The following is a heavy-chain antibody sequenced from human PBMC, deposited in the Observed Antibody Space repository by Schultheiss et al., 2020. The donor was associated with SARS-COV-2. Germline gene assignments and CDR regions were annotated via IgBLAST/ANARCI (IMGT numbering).Heavy chain of an antibody. V-gene: IGHV4-34*12. Sequence: SQTLSLTCAVYGGSFSGYYWSWIRQHPGKGLEWIGSFFHFGNTFYNPSLKSRLTISLDTSKNHFSLNLSSVTAADTAVYYCARHADGHNHFDYWGQGALVTVSS. CDR2: FFHFGNT. D-gene: IGHD5-24*01. CDR1: GGSFSGYY. J-gene: IGHJ4*02. CDR3: ARHADGHNHFDY.